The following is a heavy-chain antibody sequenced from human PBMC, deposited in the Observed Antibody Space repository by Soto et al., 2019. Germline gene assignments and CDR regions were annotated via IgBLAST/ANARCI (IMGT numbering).Heavy chain of an antibody. J-gene: IGHJ3*02. CDR1: GFTFSSYS. Sequence: GGSLRLSCAPSGFTFSSYSMNWVRQAPGKGLEWVSYISPSSSTIFYADSVKGRFTISRDNAKNSLYLQMNSLRAEDTAVYFCARAAGATYDIWGQGTKVTVSS. CDR2: ISPSSSTI. V-gene: IGHV3-48*01. D-gene: IGHD3-10*01. CDR3: ARAAGATYDI.